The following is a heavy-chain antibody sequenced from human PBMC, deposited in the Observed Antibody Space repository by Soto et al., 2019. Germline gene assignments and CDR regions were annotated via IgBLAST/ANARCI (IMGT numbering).Heavy chain of an antibody. D-gene: IGHD5-18*01. Sequence: QVQLVQSGAEVKKPGASVKVSCKASGYTFTSYGISWVRQAPGQWPEWMGWISAYNGNTNYAQKLQDRVTMTTDTSSSTAYMELRSLRSDDTAVYYCAREGSERYSYGYVVIDYWGQGTLVTVSS. CDR1: GYTFTSYG. J-gene: IGHJ4*02. CDR2: ISAYNGNT. CDR3: AREGSERYSYGYVVIDY. V-gene: IGHV1-18*01.